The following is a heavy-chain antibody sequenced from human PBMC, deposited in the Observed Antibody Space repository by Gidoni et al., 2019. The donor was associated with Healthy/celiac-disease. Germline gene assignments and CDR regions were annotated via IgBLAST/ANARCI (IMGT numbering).Heavy chain of an antibody. V-gene: IGHV3-66*01. CDR1: GFTVRSNY. J-gene: IGHJ4*02. CDR3: ARDSGSSGYYGYFDY. CDR2: IYSGGST. Sequence: EVQLVESGVGLVQPGGSLRLPCAAFGFTVRSNYMSWVRQAPGKGLEWVSVIYSGGSTYYADSVKGRFTISRDNSKNTLYLQMNSLRAEDTAVYYCARDSGSSGYYGYFDYWGQGTLVTVSS. D-gene: IGHD3-22*01.